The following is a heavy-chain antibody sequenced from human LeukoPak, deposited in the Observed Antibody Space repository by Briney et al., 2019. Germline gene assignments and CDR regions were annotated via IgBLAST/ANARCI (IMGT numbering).Heavy chain of an antibody. CDR1: FCTFISYA. CDR2: IIPIFCTA. Sequence: SVKVSFKASFCTFISYAISWLRQAPGQGREWMGGIIPIFCTANYAQKFQGRVTITADESTSTAYMDLSNLTSEDNAVYYLSRGTPKYEYYDFWSSLPQYYFDYWGQGTQVTVSS. V-gene: IGHV1-69*13. D-gene: IGHD3-3*01. CDR3: SRGTPKYEYYDFWSSLPQYYFDY. J-gene: IGHJ4*02.